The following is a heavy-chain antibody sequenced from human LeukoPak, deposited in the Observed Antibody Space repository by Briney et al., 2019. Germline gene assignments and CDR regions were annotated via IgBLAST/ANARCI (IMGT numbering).Heavy chain of an antibody. CDR1: GFTFSGSA. V-gene: IGHV3-15*01. Sequence: PGGSLRLSCAASGFTFSGSAMHWVRQAPGKGLEWVGRIKSKTDGGTTDYAAPVKGRFTISRDDSKNTLYLQMNSLKTEDTAVYYCAKGYDSSRPYYYGMDVWGQGTTVTVSS. D-gene: IGHD3-22*01. CDR3: AKGYDSSRPYYYGMDV. J-gene: IGHJ6*02. CDR2: IKSKTDGGTT.